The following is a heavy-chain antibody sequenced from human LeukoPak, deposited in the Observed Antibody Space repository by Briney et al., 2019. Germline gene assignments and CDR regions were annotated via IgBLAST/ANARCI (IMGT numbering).Heavy chain of an antibody. CDR3: AEAELWFGELALNI. D-gene: IGHD3-10*01. Sequence: ASVKVSCKASGYTFTGYYMHWVRQAPGQGLEWMGWINPNSGGTNYAQKFQGRVTMTRDTSISTAYMELSRLRSDDTAVYYCAEAELWFGELALNIWGQGTLVTVSS. CDR2: INPNSGGT. V-gene: IGHV1-2*02. J-gene: IGHJ4*02. CDR1: GYTFTGYY.